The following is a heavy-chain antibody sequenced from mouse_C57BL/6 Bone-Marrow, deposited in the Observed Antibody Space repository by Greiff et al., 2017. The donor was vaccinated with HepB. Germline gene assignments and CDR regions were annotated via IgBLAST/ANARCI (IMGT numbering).Heavy chain of an antibody. CDR3: AREYGSSLSYWYFDV. D-gene: IGHD1-1*01. CDR1: GYTFTSYG. Sequence: QVQLKDSGAELARPGASVKLSCKASGYTFTSYGISWVKQRTGQGLEWIGEIYPRSGNTYYNEKFKGKATLTADKSSSTAYMELRSLTSEDSAVYCCAREYGSSLSYWYFDVWGTGTTVTVSS. J-gene: IGHJ1*03. V-gene: IGHV1-81*01. CDR2: IYPRSGNT.